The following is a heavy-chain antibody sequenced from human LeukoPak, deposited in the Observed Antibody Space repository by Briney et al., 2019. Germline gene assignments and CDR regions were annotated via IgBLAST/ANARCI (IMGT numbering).Heavy chain of an antibody. CDR3: ARSPPYYDFWSGYYSSYYYYYYGMDV. J-gene: IGHJ6*02. CDR1: GGSISSGGYS. Sequence: SETLSLTCAVSGGSISSGGYSWSWIRQPPGKGLEWIVYIYHSGSTYYNPSLKSRVTISVDRSKNQFSLKLSSVIAADTAVYYCARSPPYYDFWSGYYSSYYYYYYGMDVWGQGTTVTVSS. D-gene: IGHD3-3*01. V-gene: IGHV4-30-2*01. CDR2: IYHSGST.